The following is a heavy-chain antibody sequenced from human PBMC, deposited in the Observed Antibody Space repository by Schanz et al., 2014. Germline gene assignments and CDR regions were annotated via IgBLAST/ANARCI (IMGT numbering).Heavy chain of an antibody. J-gene: IGHJ4*02. CDR1: GFTLSDYY. D-gene: IGHD6-13*01. CDR2: ISDSEDST. Sequence: QVQLVDSGGGLAKPGGSLRLSCAASGFTLSDYYMTWIRQAPGKGLEWVSDISDSEDSTHYADSVKGRFTISRDNAKNSLYLQMNSLRAEDTAVYYCASAGTVYSSSWDFDYWGQGTLVTVSS. CDR3: ASAGTVYSSSWDFDY. V-gene: IGHV3-11*05.